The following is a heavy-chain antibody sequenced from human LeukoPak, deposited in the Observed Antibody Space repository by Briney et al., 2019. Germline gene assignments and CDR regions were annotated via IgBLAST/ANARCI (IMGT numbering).Heavy chain of an antibody. V-gene: IGHV3-23*01. Sequence: GGSLRLSCAASGFTFSSYAMSWVRQAPGKGLEWVSAISGSGGSTYYADSVKGRFTISRDNSKNTLYLQMNSLRAEDTALYYCARDLDYCSSTSCPPNFDYWGQGTLVTVSS. CDR2: ISGSGGST. D-gene: IGHD2-2*01. J-gene: IGHJ4*02. CDR3: ARDLDYCSSTSCPPNFDY. CDR1: GFTFSSYA.